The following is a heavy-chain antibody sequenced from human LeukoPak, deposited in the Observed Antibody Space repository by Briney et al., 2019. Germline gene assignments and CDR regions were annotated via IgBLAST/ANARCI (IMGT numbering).Heavy chain of an antibody. D-gene: IGHD2-2*01. V-gene: IGHV3-33*01. Sequence: LTPLCAVPKFRSSRDGKHWIRQAPAKQQESVAVIWYDGSNKYYADSVKGRFTISRDNSKNTLYLQMNSLRAEDTAVYYCARDRGFIVVVPAAFDYWGQGTLVTVSS. CDR3: ARDRGFIVVVPAAFDY. CDR1: KFRSSRDG. CDR2: IWYDGSNK. J-gene: IGHJ4*02.